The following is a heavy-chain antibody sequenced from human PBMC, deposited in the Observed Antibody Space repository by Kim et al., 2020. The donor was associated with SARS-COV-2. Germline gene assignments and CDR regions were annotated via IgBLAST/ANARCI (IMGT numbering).Heavy chain of an antibody. Sequence: GGSLRLSCAASAFAVSDNYMSWVRQAPGEGLEWVSVIYSGGSTYYADSVKGRFTISRDNSKNTLDLQMNNMRAEDTAVYYCARMYYYGRFDPWGQGTLVTVAS. J-gene: IGHJ5*02. CDR3: ARMYYYGRFDP. CDR2: IYSGGST. V-gene: IGHV3-53*01. CDR1: AFAVSDNY. D-gene: IGHD3-10*01.